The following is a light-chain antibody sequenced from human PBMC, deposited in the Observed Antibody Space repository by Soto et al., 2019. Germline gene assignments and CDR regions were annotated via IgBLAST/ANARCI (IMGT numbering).Light chain of an antibody. CDR3: QQYGSSPMYT. Sequence: EIVLTQSPGTLSLSPGERATLSCRASQSVSSSYLAWYQQKPGQAPRLLIYGAYSRATGLLERFSGSVSGTDFTLAISRLETGDFAVYYCQQYGSSPMYTFGQGTKLEIK. CDR1: QSVSSSY. J-gene: IGKJ2*01. CDR2: GAY. V-gene: IGKV3-20*01.